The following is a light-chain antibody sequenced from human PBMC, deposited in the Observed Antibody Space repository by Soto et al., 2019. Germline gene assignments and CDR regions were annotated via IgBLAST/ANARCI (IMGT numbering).Light chain of an antibody. CDR3: SSYTSSRTLV. Sequence: QSALTQPASVSGSPGQSITISCTGTSSDVGGYSYVSWYQQHPGKAPKLMIYDVSNRPSGVSNRFSGSKSGNTASLTISGLQAEDEADYYCSSYTSSRTLVFGGGTKLTVL. J-gene: IGLJ2*01. V-gene: IGLV2-14*01. CDR2: DVS. CDR1: SSDVGGYSY.